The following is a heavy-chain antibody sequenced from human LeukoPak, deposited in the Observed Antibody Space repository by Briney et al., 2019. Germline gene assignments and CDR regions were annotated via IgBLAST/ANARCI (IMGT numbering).Heavy chain of an antibody. CDR3: AKGRRYSSSWYDY. D-gene: IGHD6-13*01. CDR1: GFTFDDFA. V-gene: IGHV3-43*02. CDR2: ISGEGGST. Sequence: PGGSLRLSCAASGFTFDDFAMHWVRQAPEKGLEWVSLISGEGGSTYYADSVKGRFTISRDNSKNSLYLQMNTLRSEDTALYYCAKGRRYSSSWYDYWGQGTLVTVSS. J-gene: IGHJ4*02.